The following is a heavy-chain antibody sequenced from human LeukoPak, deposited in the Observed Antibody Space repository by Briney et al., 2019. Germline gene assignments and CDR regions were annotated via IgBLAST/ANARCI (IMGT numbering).Heavy chain of an antibody. D-gene: IGHD2-2*02. CDR2: IIPIFGTA. Sequence: SLKVSCKASGGTFSSYAISWVRQAPGQGLEWMGGIIPIFGTANYAQKFQGRVTITTDESTSTAYMGLSSLRSEDTAVYYCARDGRDCSSTSCYTGWAFDYWGQGTLVTVSS. CDR1: GGTFSSYA. CDR3: ARDGRDCSSTSCYTGWAFDY. V-gene: IGHV1-69*05. J-gene: IGHJ4*02.